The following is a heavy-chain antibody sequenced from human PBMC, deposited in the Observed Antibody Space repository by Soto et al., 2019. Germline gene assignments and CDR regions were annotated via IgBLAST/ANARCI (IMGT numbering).Heavy chain of an antibody. D-gene: IGHD3-10*01. J-gene: IGHJ6*02. CDR3: ARDRVFRGVTNYYYYGMDV. CDR2: IYYSGST. Sequence: TVSDGSISSLCGSWILQPTRKGLEWIGYIYYSGSTNYNPSLKSRVTISVDTSKNQFSLKLSSVTAADTAVYYCARDRVFRGVTNYYYYGMDVWGQGTTVTVSS. V-gene: IGHV4-59*11. CDR1: DGSISSLC.